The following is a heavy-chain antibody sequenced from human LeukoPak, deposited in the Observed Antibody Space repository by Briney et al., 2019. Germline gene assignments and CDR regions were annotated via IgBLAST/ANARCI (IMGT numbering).Heavy chain of an antibody. CDR1: GGTFSSYA. D-gene: IGHD2-15*01. CDR2: IIPIFGTA. Sequence: GASVKVSCKASGGTFSSYAISWVRQAPGQGLEWMGGIIPIFGTANYAQKFQGRVTITADESTSTAYMELSSLRSEDTAVYYCAREWGYCSGGSCYWRTFDYWGQGTLVTVSS. CDR3: AREWGYCSGGSCYWRTFDY. V-gene: IGHV1-69*13. J-gene: IGHJ4*02.